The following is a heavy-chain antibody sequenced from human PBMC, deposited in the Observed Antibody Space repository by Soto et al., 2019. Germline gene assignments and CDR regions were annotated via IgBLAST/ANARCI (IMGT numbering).Heavy chain of an antibody. Sequence: QVQLQESGPGLVKPSETLSLTCTVSGGSISSYYWSWIRQPAGKGLEGIGRIYTSGSTNYNPSLKSRVTMSVDTSKNQFSLKLSSVTAADTAVYYCARGLPPGGSGKYYFDYWGQGTLVTVSS. D-gene: IGHD2-15*01. CDR2: IYTSGST. CDR1: GGSISSYY. CDR3: ARGLPPGGSGKYYFDY. V-gene: IGHV4-4*07. J-gene: IGHJ4*02.